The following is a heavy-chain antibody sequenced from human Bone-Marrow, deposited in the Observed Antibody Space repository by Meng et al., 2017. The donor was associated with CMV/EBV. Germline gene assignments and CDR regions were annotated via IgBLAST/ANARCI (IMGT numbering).Heavy chain of an antibody. D-gene: IGHD6-6*01. Sequence: TCTVSGGSISSTTYHGGWIRQPPGKGLEWIGTIYYTGITYYNPSLRSRLTISVDTSKTQFSLTLTSVTAADTALYYCVLYSSSSAAFWGQGALVTVSS. CDR2: IYYTGIT. CDR1: GGSISSTTYH. CDR3: VLYSSSSAAF. J-gene: IGHJ4*02. V-gene: IGHV4-39*01.